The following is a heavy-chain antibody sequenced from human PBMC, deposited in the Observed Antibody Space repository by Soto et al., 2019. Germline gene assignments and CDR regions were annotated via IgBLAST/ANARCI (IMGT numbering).Heavy chain of an antibody. V-gene: IGHV3-66*01. Sequence: EVQLVESGGGLVQPGGSLRLSCPASRFTVSTNYMSWGRQAPGKGLEWVSVIYGGGSTYYADSVKGRFTISRDNSKHPLYLKMNSLRAEDTAVYYCAREYSRLLASAGPLDDYWGQGTLVTVSS. J-gene: IGHJ4*02. CDR2: IYGGGST. CDR3: AREYSRLLASAGPLDDY. CDR1: RFTVSTNY. D-gene: IGHD6-13*01.